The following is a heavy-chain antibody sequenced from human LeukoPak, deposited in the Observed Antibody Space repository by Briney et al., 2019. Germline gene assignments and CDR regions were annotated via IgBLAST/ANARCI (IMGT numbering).Heavy chain of an antibody. J-gene: IGHJ4*02. V-gene: IGHV3-7*04. Sequence: GGSLRLSCVASGSTFSSYWMSWVRQAPGKGLEWVADVKQDGSERYYVDSVKGRFTVSRDNAKNSLYLQMNSLRAEDTAVYYCARDYDYVWGTYRYYYFDYWGQGTLVTVSS. D-gene: IGHD3-16*02. CDR3: ARDYDYVWGTYRYYYFDY. CDR1: GSTFSSYW. CDR2: VKQDGSER.